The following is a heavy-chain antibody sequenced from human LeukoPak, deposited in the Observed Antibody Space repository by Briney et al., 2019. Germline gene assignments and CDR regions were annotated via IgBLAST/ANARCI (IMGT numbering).Heavy chain of an antibody. D-gene: IGHD1-7*01. CDR2: ISFDGNDN. CDR1: GFTFSSYA. Sequence: GGSLRLSCAASGFTFSSYAMSWVRQAPGKGLEWVAVISFDGNDNYYADSVKGRFTISRDNSESDLFLQMNSLRTEDTALYYCAKARLPTNNWYSDSFDSWGQGTLVTVS. V-gene: IGHV3-30*18. J-gene: IGHJ3*01. CDR3: AKARLPTNNWYSDSFDS.